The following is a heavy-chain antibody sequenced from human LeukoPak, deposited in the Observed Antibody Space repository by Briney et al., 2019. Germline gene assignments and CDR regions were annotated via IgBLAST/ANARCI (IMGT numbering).Heavy chain of an antibody. CDR2: TYTSGST. D-gene: IGHD3-9*01. CDR1: GGSISSGSYY. V-gene: IGHV4-61*02. J-gene: IGHJ4*02. Sequence: SETLSLTCTVSGGSISSGSYYWSWIRQPAGKGLEWIGRTYTSGSTNYNPSLKSRVTISVDTSKNQFSLKLSSVTAADTAVYYCARGLLRYFDWLLSEFDYWGQGTLVTVSS. CDR3: ARGLLRYFDWLLSEFDY.